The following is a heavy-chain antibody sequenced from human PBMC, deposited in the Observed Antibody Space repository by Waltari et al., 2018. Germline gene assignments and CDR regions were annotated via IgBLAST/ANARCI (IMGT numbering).Heavy chain of an antibody. D-gene: IGHD3-16*02. Sequence: SGIRRTPGEEFAWIEYIRQTGSTKWNPSLAGRVTMSVDSSKGQSSLKMTSVSGAGTAVYYCARWNARGRYFGHWGQGTPVTVSS. CDR2: IRQTGST. CDR3: ARWNARGRYFGH. V-gene: IGHV4-59*08. J-gene: IGHJ5*02.